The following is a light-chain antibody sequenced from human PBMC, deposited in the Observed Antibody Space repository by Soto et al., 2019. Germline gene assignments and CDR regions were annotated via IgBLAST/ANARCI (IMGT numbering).Light chain of an antibody. CDR1: QSISSR. V-gene: IGKV1-5*01. J-gene: IGKJ4*01. CDR2: DAS. Sequence: DIQMTQSPSTLSASVGDRVTITCRASQSISSRLAWYQQKPGKAPKILIYDASNLESGVPSRFSASGSGTDFTLTISSLQPDDFATYYCQQYNSYSLTFGGGTKVEIK. CDR3: QQYNSYSLT.